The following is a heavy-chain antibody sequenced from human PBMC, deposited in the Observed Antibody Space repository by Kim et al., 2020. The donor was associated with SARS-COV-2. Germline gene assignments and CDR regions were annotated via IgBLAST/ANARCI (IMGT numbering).Heavy chain of an antibody. V-gene: IGHV3-48*02. CDR1: GFTFNIYS. D-gene: IGHD3-10*01. J-gene: IGHJ4*02. Sequence: GGSLRLSCAASGFTFNIYSMNWVRQAPGKGLEWVSYINTRSTTIYYADSVKGRFTISRDNAKNSLYLQMNSLRDDDTAVYYCAKGMGYYASGTYYYFVSWGQGTLVTVSS. CDR3: AKGMGYYASGTYYYFVS. CDR2: INTRSTTI.